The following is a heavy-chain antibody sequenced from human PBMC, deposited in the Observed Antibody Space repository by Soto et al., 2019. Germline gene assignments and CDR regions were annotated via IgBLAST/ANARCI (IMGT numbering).Heavy chain of an antibody. D-gene: IGHD2-21*01. Sequence: SETLSLTCTVSGGSISSSSYYWGWLRQPPGKGREWIGSNYYSGSTYYTPSLKSRATTSVETSKNQFSQKRSSVAAAETAVYYGARLLRGDYGPFDYWGQGTLVTVSS. V-gene: IGHV4-39*01. CDR3: ARLLRGDYGPFDY. J-gene: IGHJ4*02. CDR1: GGSISSSSYY. CDR2: NYYSGST.